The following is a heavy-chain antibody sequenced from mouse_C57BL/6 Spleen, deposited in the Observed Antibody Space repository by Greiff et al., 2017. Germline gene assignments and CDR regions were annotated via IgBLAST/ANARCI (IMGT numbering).Heavy chain of an antibody. CDR2: INPNYGTT. V-gene: IGHV1-39*01. D-gene: IGHD2-2*01. CDR3: AGRGGYDGGRLLDV. CDR1: GYSFTDYN. J-gene: IGHJ1*03. Sequence: VQLKQSGPELVKPGASVKISCKASGYSFTDYNMNWVKQSNGKSLEWIGVINPNYGTTSYNQKFKGKATLTVDQSSSTAYMQLNSLTSEDSAVYYCAGRGGYDGGRLLDVWGTGTTVTVSS.